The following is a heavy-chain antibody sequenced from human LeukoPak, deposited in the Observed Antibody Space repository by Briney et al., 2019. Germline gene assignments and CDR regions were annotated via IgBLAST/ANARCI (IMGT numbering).Heavy chain of an antibody. CDR2: INHSGST. CDR3: ARGRYYGSGSKITFDY. CDR1: GGSFSGYY. Sequence: PSETLSLTCAVYGGSFSGYYWSWLRQPPGKGLEWIGEINHSGSTNYNPSLKSRVTISVDTSKNQFSLKLSSVTAADTAVYYCARGRYYGSGSKITFDYWGQGTLVTVSS. V-gene: IGHV4-34*01. D-gene: IGHD3-10*01. J-gene: IGHJ4*02.